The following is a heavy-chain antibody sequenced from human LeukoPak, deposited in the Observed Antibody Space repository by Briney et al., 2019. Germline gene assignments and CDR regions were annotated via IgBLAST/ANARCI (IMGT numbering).Heavy chain of an antibody. Sequence: ASVKVSCKASGYTFTSYAISWVRQAPGQGLEWMGGIIPIFGTANYAQKLQGRVTMTTGTSTSTAYMELRSLRSDDTAVYYCARVLPKRIAAAGTNWFDPWGQGTLVTVSS. CDR3: ARVLPKRIAAAGTNWFDP. J-gene: IGHJ5*02. CDR2: IIPIFGTA. V-gene: IGHV1-18*01. CDR1: GYTFTSYA. D-gene: IGHD6-13*01.